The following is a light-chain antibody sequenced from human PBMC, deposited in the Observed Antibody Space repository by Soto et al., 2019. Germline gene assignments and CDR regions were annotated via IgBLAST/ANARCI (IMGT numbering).Light chain of an antibody. CDR3: QQYNFYSRT. CDR1: QSISSW. CDR2: KAS. V-gene: IGKV1-5*03. J-gene: IGKJ1*01. Sequence: DIQMTQSPSTLSASVGDTVTITCRASQSISSWLAWYQQKPGKASKLLIYKASSLQSGVPSRFSGIGSGTEFTLTISSLQPDDFATYYCQQYNFYSRTFGQGTKVEIK.